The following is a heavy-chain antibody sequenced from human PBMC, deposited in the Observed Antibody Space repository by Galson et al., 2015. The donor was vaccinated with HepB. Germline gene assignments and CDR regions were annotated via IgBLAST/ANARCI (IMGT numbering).Heavy chain of an antibody. Sequence: SLRLSCAASGFTFSSYGMHWVRQAPGKGLEWVAVIWYDGSNKYYADSVKGRFTISRDNSKNTLYLQMNSLRAEDTAVYYCARGRWELLRGDAFDIWGQGTMVTVSS. CDR1: GFTFSSYG. V-gene: IGHV3-33*01. CDR3: ARGRWELLRGDAFDI. J-gene: IGHJ3*02. D-gene: IGHD1-26*01. CDR2: IWYDGSNK.